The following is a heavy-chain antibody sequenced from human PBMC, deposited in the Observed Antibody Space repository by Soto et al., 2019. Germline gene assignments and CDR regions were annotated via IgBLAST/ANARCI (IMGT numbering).Heavy chain of an antibody. J-gene: IGHJ4*02. D-gene: IGHD2-15*01. CDR1: GGSISSYY. V-gene: IGHV4-59*01. CDR2: IYYSGST. CDR3: ARFLRTPSSHQYYFDY. Sequence: SETLSLTCTAAGGSISSYYGSWIRQPPGKGLEWIGYIYYSGSTNYNPSLKSRVTISVDTSKNQFSLKLSSVTAADTAVYYCARFLRTPSSHQYYFDYWGQGTLVTVSS.